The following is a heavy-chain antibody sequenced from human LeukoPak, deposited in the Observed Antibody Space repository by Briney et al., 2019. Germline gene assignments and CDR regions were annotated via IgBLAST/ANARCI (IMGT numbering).Heavy chain of an antibody. V-gene: IGHV3-7*05. Sequence: RGGSLRLSCASSGFTFSNYWMSWVRQAPGRGLEWVTNIKMDASEIYYVDSVKGRFTISRDNARNSLFLQMNSLRVEDTAVYYCARIRVDYGDYGMDVWGQGTTVIVSS. CDR1: GFTFSNYW. CDR3: ARIRVDYGDYGMDV. J-gene: IGHJ6*02. CDR2: IKMDASEI. D-gene: IGHD4-17*01.